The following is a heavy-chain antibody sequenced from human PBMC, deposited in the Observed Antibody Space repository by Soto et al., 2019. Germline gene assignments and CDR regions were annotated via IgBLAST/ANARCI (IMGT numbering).Heavy chain of an antibody. CDR2: FDPEDGET. CDR3: ARGSYDFWSGYYRHYFDY. V-gene: IGHV1-24*01. D-gene: IGHD3-3*01. CDR1: GYTLTELS. J-gene: IGHJ4*02. Sequence: GASVKVSCKVSGYTLTELSMHWVRQAPGKGLEWMGGFDPEDGETIYAQKFQGRVTMTEDTSTDTAYMELRSLRSEDTAVYYCARGSYDFWSGYYRHYFDYWGQGTLVTVSS.